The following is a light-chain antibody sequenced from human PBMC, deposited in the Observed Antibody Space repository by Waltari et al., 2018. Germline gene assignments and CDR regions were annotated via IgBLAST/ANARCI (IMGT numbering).Light chain of an antibody. Sequence: SYELTQPPSVSVSPGQTDRITCPGHELPRKYAYWFQQKSGQAPRLVIYEDTKRPSGIPARFSGSSSGTVATLTITGAQVDDEADYYCYSSDTTGLRVFGGGTTVVVL. J-gene: IGLJ1*01. CDR3: YSSDTTGLRV. CDR2: EDT. CDR1: ELPRKY. V-gene: IGLV3-10*01.